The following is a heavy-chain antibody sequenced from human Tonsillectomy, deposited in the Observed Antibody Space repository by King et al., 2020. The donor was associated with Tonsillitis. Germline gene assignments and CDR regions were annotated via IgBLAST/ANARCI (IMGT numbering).Heavy chain of an antibody. J-gene: IGHJ4*02. CDR2: IKSAADGGTT. V-gene: IGHV3-15*01. CDR1: GFTFNNAW. CDR3: AAEGAAAGRWYFDY. Sequence: VQLVESGGGLVKPGGSLRLSCAASGFTFNNAWMSWVRQAPGKGREWVGRIKSAADGGTTGYAAPGKGRFTISRDDSENTLYLQMNRLQTEDTAVYYCAAEGAAAGRWYFDYWGQGTLVTVSS. D-gene: IGHD6-13*01.